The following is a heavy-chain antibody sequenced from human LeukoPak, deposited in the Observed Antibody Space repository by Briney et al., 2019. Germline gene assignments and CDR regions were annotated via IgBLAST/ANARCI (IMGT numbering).Heavy chain of an antibody. V-gene: IGHV1-2*02. D-gene: IGHD2-2*01. CDR3: ARVFYAKDIVVVPAYYYYYLDV. J-gene: IGHJ6*03. Sequence: ASVKVSCKASGYTFTGYYMHWVRQAPGQGLEWMGCINPNSGGTNYAQKFQGRVTMTRDTSISTAYMEVSRLRCDDTAVYYCARVFYAKDIVVVPAYYYYYLDVWGKGTTVTVSS. CDR1: GYTFTGYY. CDR2: INPNSGGT.